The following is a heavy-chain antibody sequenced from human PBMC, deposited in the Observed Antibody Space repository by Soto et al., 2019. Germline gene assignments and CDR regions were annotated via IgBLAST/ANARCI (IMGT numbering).Heavy chain of an antibody. J-gene: IGHJ4*02. CDR2: ISAGGGTT. CDR3: AGRPGSSPMYFDY. D-gene: IGHD3-10*02. V-gene: IGHV3-23*01. Sequence: GGSLRLSCSTSGITFRSHAMCWVRQTPGKGLEWVSGISAGGGTTYYADSVKGRFTISTDTSNNILSLQMNSLRAEDTALYYCAGRPGSSPMYFDYWGPGTLVTVSS. CDR1: GITFRSHA.